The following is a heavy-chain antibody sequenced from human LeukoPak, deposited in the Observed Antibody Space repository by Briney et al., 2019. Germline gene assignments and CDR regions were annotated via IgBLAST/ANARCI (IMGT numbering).Heavy chain of an antibody. CDR3: ARGFLSRWLQMSYYFQH. CDR2: ISAYNGNT. V-gene: IGHV1-18*01. D-gene: IGHD5-24*01. Sequence: GASVKVSCKASGYTFTSYGISWVRQAPGQGLEWTGWISAYNGNTNYAQKLQGRVTMTTDTSTSTAYMELSSLRSEDTAVYYCARGFLSRWLQMSYYFQHWGQGTLVTVSS. CDR1: GYTFTSYG. J-gene: IGHJ1*01.